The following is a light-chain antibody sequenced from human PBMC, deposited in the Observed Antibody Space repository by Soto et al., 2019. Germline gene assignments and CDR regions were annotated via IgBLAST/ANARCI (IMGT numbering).Light chain of an antibody. J-gene: IGLJ2*01. CDR1: SSDVGGYNY. CDR2: EVS. CDR3: ISYTRSSTLV. Sequence: QSALTQPASVSGSPGQSITISCTGTSSDVGGYNYVSWCQQHPGKAPKLMIYEVSNRPSGVSNRFSGSKSGNTASLTISGLQAEDEADYYCISYTRSSTLVFGGGTKLTVL. V-gene: IGLV2-14*01.